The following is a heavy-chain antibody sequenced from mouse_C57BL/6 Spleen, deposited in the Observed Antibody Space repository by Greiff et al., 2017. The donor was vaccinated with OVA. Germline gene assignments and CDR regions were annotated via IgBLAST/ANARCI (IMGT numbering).Heavy chain of an antibody. CDR2: INPSTGGT. CDR1: GYSFTGYY. D-gene: IGHD2-1*01. V-gene: IGHV1-42*01. J-gene: IGHJ2*01. Sequence: VQLQQSGPELVKPGASVKISCKASGYSFTGYYMNWVKQSPEKSLEWIGEINPSTGGTTYNQKFKAKATLTVDKSSSTAYMQLKSLTSEDSAVYYCAIYYGNYIDYWGQGTTLTVSS. CDR3: AIYYGNYIDY.